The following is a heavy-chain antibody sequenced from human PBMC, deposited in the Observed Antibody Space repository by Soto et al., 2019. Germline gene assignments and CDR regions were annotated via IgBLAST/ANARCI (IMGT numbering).Heavy chain of an antibody. CDR2: VIPIFGTA. Sequence: SVKVSCKASGGTFSRYAISWVRQAPGQGLEWMGGVIPIFGTANYAQKFQGRVTITADESTSTAYMELSSLRSEDTAVYYCASCILMVYSGMDVWGQGTTITVSS. V-gene: IGHV1-69*13. J-gene: IGHJ6*02. D-gene: IGHD2-8*01. CDR3: ASCILMVYSGMDV. CDR1: GGTFSRYA.